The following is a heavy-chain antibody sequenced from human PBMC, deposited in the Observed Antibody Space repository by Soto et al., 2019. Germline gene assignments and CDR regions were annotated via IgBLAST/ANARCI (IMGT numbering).Heavy chain of an antibody. Sequence: GGSLRLSCAASGFTFSTFGMSWVRQAPGKGLQWVSSISGRDGSTYYADSVKGRFTISRDNSKNMLYLQMNSLRAEDTAVYFCANGIDPDPWGQGTLVTVSS. CDR1: GFTFSTFG. CDR3: ANGIDPDP. CDR2: ISGRDGST. J-gene: IGHJ5*02. V-gene: IGHV3-23*01. D-gene: IGHD2-21*01.